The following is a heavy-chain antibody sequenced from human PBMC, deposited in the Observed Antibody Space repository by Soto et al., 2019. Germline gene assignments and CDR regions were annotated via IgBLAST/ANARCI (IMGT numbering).Heavy chain of an antibody. CDR3: ARGRYGDY. Sequence: QVPLVQSGAEVKKPGASVKVSCKASGYTFTSYGITWVRQAPGQGLEWMGWISAHNGNTDYAQKLQGRVIVTRNTSTSTAYMELRSLRSDDTAVYYCARGRYGDYWGQGALVTVSS. V-gene: IGHV1-18*01. D-gene: IGHD1-1*01. J-gene: IGHJ4*02. CDR2: ISAHNGNT. CDR1: GYTFTSYG.